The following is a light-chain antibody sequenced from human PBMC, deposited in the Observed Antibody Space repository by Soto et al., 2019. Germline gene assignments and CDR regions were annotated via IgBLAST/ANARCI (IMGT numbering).Light chain of an antibody. J-gene: IGKJ1*01. CDR1: RSISSW. V-gene: IGKV1-5*01. Sequence: DIQMTQSPSTLSASVGDRVTITCRASRSISSWLAWYQQKPGKAPKLLIYDASSLESGVPSRFSGSGSGTEFTLTISSLQPDDFATYYCQQYNSYSRSMTFGQGTKV. CDR3: QQYNSYSRSMT. CDR2: DAS.